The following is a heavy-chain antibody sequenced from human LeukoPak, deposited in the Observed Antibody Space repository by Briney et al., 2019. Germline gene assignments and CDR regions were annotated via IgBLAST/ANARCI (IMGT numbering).Heavy chain of an antibody. CDR2: ILYDRSYK. J-gene: IGHJ4*02. V-gene: IGHV3-30*18. CDR1: GFTFSSYG. CDR3: AKDPVDSSGYYWDSGY. Sequence: GGSLRLSCAASGFTFSSYGMHWVRQAPGKGLEWVAVILYDRSYKYYADSVKGRFTISRDNSKNTLSLQMNSLRAEDTAVYYCAKDPVDSSGYYWDSGYWGQGTLVTVSS. D-gene: IGHD3-22*01.